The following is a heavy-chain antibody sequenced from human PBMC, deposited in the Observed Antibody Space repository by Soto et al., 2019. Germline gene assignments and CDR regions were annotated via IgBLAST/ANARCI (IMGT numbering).Heavy chain of an antibody. J-gene: IGHJ4*02. Sequence: QVQLVQSGAEVKKPGSSVKVSCKASGGTFSSYTINWVRQAPGQGLEWMGRIIPRLGLVNYAQKFQGRVTITADKSTRTAYMELSSLRSEHTAVYYCAINTGDYVLYYFDYWGQGTLVTVSS. CDR2: IIPRLGLV. CDR3: AINTGDYVLYYFDY. CDR1: GGTFSSYT. D-gene: IGHD4-17*01. V-gene: IGHV1-69*02.